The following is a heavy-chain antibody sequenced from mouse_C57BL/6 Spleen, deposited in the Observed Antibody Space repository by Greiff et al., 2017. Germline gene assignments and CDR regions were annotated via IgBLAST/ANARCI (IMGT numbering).Heavy chain of an antibody. CDR2: IHPNSGST. CDR3: ASQRGYYDMDV. V-gene: IGHV1-64*01. Sequence: QVHVKQPGAELVKPGASVKLSCKASGYTFTSYWMHWVKQRPGQGLEWIGMIHPNSGSTNYNEKFKSKATLTVDKSSSTAYMQLSSLPSEDAADYYCASQRGYYDMDVWGQGTSVTVSS. J-gene: IGHJ4*01. CDR1: GYTFTSYW.